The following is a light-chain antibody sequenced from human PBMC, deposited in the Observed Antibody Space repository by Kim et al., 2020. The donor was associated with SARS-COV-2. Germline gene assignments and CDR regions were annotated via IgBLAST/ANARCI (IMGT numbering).Light chain of an antibody. Sequence: EQGVTISCSGSTYNSESNVVRWYQQLPAAAPKLLIYGNEQPSAGVPGLFCGSKASTSAFLTISGLQAEDEADYYGAGWDDLVVYVFGTGTELTVL. CDR3: AGWDDLVVYV. CDR1: TYNSESNV. CDR2: GNE. V-gene: IGLV1-44*01. J-gene: IGLJ1*01.